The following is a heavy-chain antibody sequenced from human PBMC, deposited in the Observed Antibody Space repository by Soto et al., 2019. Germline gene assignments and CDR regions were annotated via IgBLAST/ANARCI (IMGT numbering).Heavy chain of an antibody. J-gene: IGHJ5*02. D-gene: IGHD1-1*01. CDR3: AVFLNDGTQLFDP. Sequence: SETLSLTCTVSGGSINDYYWSWIRQPPGRGLEWIGYIYNGGTTNYNPSLKSRVTISVDTSKNQFSLKLTSVTAADTAVYYCAVFLNDGTQLFDPRSQGTLVTVSS. V-gene: IGHV4-59*08. CDR1: GGSINDYY. CDR2: IYNGGTT.